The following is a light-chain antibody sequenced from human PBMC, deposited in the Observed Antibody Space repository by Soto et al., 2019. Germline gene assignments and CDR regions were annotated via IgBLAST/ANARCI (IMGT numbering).Light chain of an antibody. CDR1: QSISSW. J-gene: IGKJ1*01. V-gene: IGKV1-5*03. CDR3: QQYNSYSRT. Sequence: DIQMTQSPSTLSASVGDRVTIGFRASQSISSWLAWYPQKPGKAPKLLIYKASSLESGVPSRFSGSGSGTEFTLTISSLQPDDFATYYCQQYNSYSRTFGQGTKVDI. CDR2: KAS.